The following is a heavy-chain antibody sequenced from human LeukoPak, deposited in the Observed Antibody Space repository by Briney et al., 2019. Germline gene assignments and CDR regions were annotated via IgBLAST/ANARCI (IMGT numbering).Heavy chain of an antibody. CDR1: GGSISSHY. J-gene: IGHJ6*03. D-gene: IGHD6-13*01. CDR2: IYYGGST. Sequence: PSETLSLTCTVSGGSISSHYWSWIRQPPGKGLEWIGYIYYGGSTNYNPSLKSRVTISVDTSKNQFSLKLSSVTAADTAVYYCARAIAAAGYYYYYMDVWGKGTTVTVSS. CDR3: ARAIAAAGYYYYYMDV. V-gene: IGHV4-59*11.